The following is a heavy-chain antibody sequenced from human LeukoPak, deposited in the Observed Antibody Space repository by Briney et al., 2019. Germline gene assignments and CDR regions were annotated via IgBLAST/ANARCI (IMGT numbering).Heavy chain of an antibody. CDR1: GFTVSSSY. CDR2: IYSGGST. J-gene: IGHJ4*02. D-gene: IGHD3-10*01. V-gene: IGHV3-53*01. Sequence: GGSLRLSCAASGFTVSSSYMSWVRQAPGNGLEGVSVIYSGGSTYYADSVKGRFTISRDNSKSTLYIQMNSLRAEDTAVYYCARAKPNNMVRGLIMRRERRYYFDYWGQGTLVTVSS. CDR3: ARAKPNNMVRGLIMRRERRYYFDY.